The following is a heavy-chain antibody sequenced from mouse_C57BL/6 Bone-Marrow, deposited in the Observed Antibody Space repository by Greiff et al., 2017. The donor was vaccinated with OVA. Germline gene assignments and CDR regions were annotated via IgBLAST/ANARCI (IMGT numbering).Heavy chain of an antibody. CDR2: IYPGDGDT. CDR1: GYAFSSYW. V-gene: IGHV1-80*01. D-gene: IGHD1-1*01. Sequence: VQLVESGAELVKPGASVKISCKASGYAFSSYWMNWVKQRPGKGLEWIGQIYPGDGDTNYNGKFKGKATLTADKSSSTAYMQLSSLTSEDSAVYFCAREAYGSSYRYFDYWGQGTTLTVSS. CDR3: AREAYGSSYRYFDY. J-gene: IGHJ2*01.